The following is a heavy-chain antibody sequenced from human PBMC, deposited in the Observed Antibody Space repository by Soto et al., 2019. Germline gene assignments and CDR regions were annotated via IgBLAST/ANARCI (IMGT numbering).Heavy chain of an antibody. CDR1: GFIFSTYA. CDR2: ISSSGGTT. CDR3: AHPRGYGVLDAVDI. Sequence: EAQLLETGGGLVQPGGSLRLSCTASGFIFSTYAMNWVRQAPGAGLEWVSAISSSGGTTFYAESVRGRFTISRDNSVNTLYLQMSSLRTEDTAVYYCAHPRGYGVLDAVDIWGQGTMVTVSS. V-gene: IGHV3-23*01. D-gene: IGHD4-17*01. J-gene: IGHJ3*02.